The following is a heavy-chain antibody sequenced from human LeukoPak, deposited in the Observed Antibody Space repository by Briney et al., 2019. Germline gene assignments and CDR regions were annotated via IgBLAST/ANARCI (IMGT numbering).Heavy chain of an antibody. CDR1: GGSISSGGYY. Sequence: SETLSLTCTVSGGSISSGGYYWSWNRQHPGKGLEWIGYIYYSGSTYYNPSLKSRVTISVDTSKNQFSLKLSSVTAADTAVYYCARDRPSSWRENWFDPWGQGTLVTVSS. V-gene: IGHV4-31*03. J-gene: IGHJ5*02. D-gene: IGHD2-2*01. CDR3: ARDRPSSWRENWFDP. CDR2: IYYSGST.